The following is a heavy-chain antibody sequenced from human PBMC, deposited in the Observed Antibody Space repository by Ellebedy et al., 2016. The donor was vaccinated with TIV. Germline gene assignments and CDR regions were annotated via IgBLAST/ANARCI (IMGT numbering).Heavy chain of an antibody. CDR2: IYYSGST. CDR3: ARGRIQLDY. V-gene: IGHV4-39*02. Sequence: MPSETLSLTCTVSGGSISSNSSYWGWIRQPPGKGLEWIGSIYYSGSTYYNPSLKSRVTISVDTSKNHFSLKLSSVTAADTAVYYCARGRIQLDYWGQGTLVTVSS. J-gene: IGHJ4*02. CDR1: GGSISSNSSY.